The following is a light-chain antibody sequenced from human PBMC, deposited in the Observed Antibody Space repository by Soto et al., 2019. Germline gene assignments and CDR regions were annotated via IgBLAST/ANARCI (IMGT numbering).Light chain of an antibody. Sequence: EVVLTQSPGTLSLSPGERATLSCRASQSIINNYLAWYQQRPGQAPRLLIYGSSDSATGIPGRFSGSGSGTDFTLTISRLEPEDFAVHYCHQYARSPPYTFGQGTKVEI. J-gene: IGKJ2*01. CDR3: HQYARSPPYT. V-gene: IGKV3-20*01. CDR1: QSIINNY. CDR2: GSS.